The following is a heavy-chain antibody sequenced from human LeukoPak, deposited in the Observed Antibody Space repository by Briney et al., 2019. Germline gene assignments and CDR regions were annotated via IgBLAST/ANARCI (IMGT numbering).Heavy chain of an antibody. CDR2: ISYDGSNK. Sequence: GGSLRLSCAASGFSFSSYAMYWVRQAPGKGLEWVAVISYDGSNKYYADSLKGRFTISRDNSKSTLSLQMNSLRAEDTAVYYCAKQADKYQLLSLGDYWGQGTLVTVSS. V-gene: IGHV3-30-3*02. D-gene: IGHD2-2*01. CDR3: AKQADKYQLLSLGDY. CDR1: GFSFSSYA. J-gene: IGHJ4*02.